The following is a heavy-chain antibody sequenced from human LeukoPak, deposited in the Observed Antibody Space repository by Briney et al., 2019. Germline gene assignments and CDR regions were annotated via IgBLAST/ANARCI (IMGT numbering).Heavy chain of an antibody. CDR1: GGSISSYY. D-gene: IGHD1-26*01. V-gene: IGHV4-59*12. CDR3: ARNRPKWELPPNYMDV. Sequence: SETLSLTCTVSGGSISSYYWSWIRQPPGKGLEWIGYIYYSGSTNYNPSLKSRVTISVDTSKNQFSLKLSSVTAADTAVYYCARNRPKWELPPNYMDVLGKGTTVTVSS. CDR2: IYYSGST. J-gene: IGHJ6*03.